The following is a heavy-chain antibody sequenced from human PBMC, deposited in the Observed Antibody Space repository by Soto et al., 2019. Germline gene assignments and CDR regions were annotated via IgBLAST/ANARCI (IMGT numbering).Heavy chain of an antibody. CDR1: GGSISSGGYY. Sequence: SETLSLTCTVSGGSISSGGYYWSWIRQHPGKGLEWIGYIYYSGSTYYNPSLKSRVTISVDTSKNQFSLKLSSVTAADTAVYYCARSPEATVTAFDYWGQGTLVTVCS. CDR2: IYYSGST. CDR3: ARSPEATVTAFDY. V-gene: IGHV4-31*03. J-gene: IGHJ4*02. D-gene: IGHD4-17*01.